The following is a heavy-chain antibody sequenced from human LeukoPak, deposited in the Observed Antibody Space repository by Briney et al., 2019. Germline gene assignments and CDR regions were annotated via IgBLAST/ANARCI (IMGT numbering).Heavy chain of an antibody. J-gene: IGHJ4*02. V-gene: IGHV3-21*01. CDR1: GFTFSSYS. D-gene: IGHD3-22*01. CDR3: ARDSRAYYYDSSGSNY. CDR2: ISSSSSYI. Sequence: PGGSLRLSCAASGFTFSSYSMNWVRQAPGKGLEWVSSISSSSSYIYYADSVKGRFTISRDNAKNSLYLQMNGLRAEDTAVYYCARDSRAYYYDSSGSNYWGQGTLVTVSS.